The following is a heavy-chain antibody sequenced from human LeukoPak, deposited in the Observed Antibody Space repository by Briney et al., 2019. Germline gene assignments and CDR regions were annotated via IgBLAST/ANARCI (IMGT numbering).Heavy chain of an antibody. CDR3: ARDDYSSGEIIY. Sequence: GRSLRLSCAVSGFTFSSYGMHWVRQAPGKGLEWVAVIWYDGSNKCYADSVKGRFTISRDNSKNTLYLQMNSLRAEDTAVYYCARDDYSSGEIIYWGQGTLVTVSS. J-gene: IGHJ4*02. CDR2: IWYDGSNK. D-gene: IGHD6-19*01. CDR1: GFTFSSYG. V-gene: IGHV3-33*08.